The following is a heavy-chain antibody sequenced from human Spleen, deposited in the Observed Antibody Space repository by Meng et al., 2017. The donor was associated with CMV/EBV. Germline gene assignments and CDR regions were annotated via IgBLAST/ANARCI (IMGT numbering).Heavy chain of an antibody. CDR1: GGTFDLAT. D-gene: IGHD2-15*01. V-gene: IGHV1-69*02. CDR3: ARLAKCSGGSCYFDS. CDR2: LVPLLGIA. J-gene: IGHJ4*02. Sequence: SGGTFDLATINWVRQARGQGLEWVGGLVPLLGIATYAKKFQDRVTINPDTSTSTAYMDLRSLRSEDTAVYYCARLAKCSGGSCYFDSWGQGTLVTVSS.